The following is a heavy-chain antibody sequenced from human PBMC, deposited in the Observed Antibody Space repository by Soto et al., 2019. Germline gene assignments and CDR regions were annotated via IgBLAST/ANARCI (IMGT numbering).Heavy chain of an antibody. CDR2: IHYNGNT. D-gene: IGHD2-21*02. Sequence: QLQLQESGPGLVKPSETLSLTCTVSGGSISSGSYYWGWIRQPPGKGLEWIGSIHYNGNTNYTPSLKSRVTISVDTSKNQFSLKVNSVTAAETAVYYCARHQSGGDHRPFDYWGQGTLVTVSS. CDR1: GGSISSGSYY. V-gene: IGHV4-39*01. CDR3: ARHQSGGDHRPFDY. J-gene: IGHJ4*02.